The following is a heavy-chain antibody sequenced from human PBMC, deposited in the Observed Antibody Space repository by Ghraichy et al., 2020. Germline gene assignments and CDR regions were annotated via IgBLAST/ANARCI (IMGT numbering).Heavy chain of an antibody. D-gene: IGHD3-22*01. CDR2: ISSSSSFF. CDR1: GIPFSSYN. CDR3: ARAIVRADNYHDPG. V-gene: IGHV3-21*01. Sequence: GGSLRLSCEVSGIPFSSYNMNWVRQAPGKGLEWVATISSSSSFFYYADSVKGRFTISRDNAANSLYLQMNDLRVEDTAVYYCARAIVRADNYHDPGWGQGALVTVSS. J-gene: IGHJ4*02.